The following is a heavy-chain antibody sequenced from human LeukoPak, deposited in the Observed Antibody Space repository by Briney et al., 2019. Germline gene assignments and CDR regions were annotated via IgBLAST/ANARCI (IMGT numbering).Heavy chain of an antibody. V-gene: IGHV1-2*02. CDR2: INPNSGGT. D-gene: IGHD2-21*01. Sequence: ASVKVSCKAFGYNFTGYYMHWVRQAPGQGLEWLGWINPNSGGTNFAQKFQGRVTMTRDTSISTAYMELSRLTSDDTAVYYCARDQVVSPWYFDYWGQGTLVTVSS. CDR3: ARDQVVSPWYFDY. CDR1: GYNFTGYY. J-gene: IGHJ4*02.